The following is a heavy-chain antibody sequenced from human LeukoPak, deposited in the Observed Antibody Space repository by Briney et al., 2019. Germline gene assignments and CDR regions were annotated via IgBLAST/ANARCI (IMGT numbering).Heavy chain of an antibody. V-gene: IGHV1-18*01. CDR1: GYTFTSYG. CDR2: ISAYNGNT. Sequence: ASVKVSCKASGYTFTSYGISWVRQAPGQGLEWMGWISAYNGNTNYAQKLQGRVTMTTDTSTSTAYMELRSLRSDDTAVYYCARDRHYYDRSGYYAADFDYWGQGTLVTVSS. CDR3: ARDRHYYDRSGYYAADFDY. D-gene: IGHD3-22*01. J-gene: IGHJ4*02.